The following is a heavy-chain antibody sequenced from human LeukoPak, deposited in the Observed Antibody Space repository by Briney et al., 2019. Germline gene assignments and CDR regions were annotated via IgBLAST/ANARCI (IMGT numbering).Heavy chain of an antibody. CDR2: ISYDGSNK. Sequence: GGTLRLSCAASGFTFSSYAMHWVRQAPGKGLEWVAVISYDGSNKYYADSVKGRFTISRDNSKNTLCLQMNSLRAEDTAVYYCAGAVAVYFDYWGQGTLVTVSS. D-gene: IGHD5-12*01. CDR1: GFTFSSYA. CDR3: AGAVAVYFDY. V-gene: IGHV3-30-3*01. J-gene: IGHJ4*02.